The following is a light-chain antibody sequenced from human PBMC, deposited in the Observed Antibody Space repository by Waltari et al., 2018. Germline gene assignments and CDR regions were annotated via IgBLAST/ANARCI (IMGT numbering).Light chain of an antibody. V-gene: IGLV1-40*01. CDR2: GNS. CDR1: SSNIGAGYD. J-gene: IGLJ2*01. Sequence: QSGLTQPPSVSGAPGQRVTISCTGSSSNIGAGYDVHWYQLLPGTATNLLIYGNSNRPAGVPVRFSGSKSGTSASLAITGLQAEDEADYYCQSYDSSLSGSIFGGGTKLTVL. CDR3: QSYDSSLSGSI.